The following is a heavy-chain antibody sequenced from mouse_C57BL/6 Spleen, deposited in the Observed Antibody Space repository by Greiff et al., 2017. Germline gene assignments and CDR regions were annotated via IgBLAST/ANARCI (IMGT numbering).Heavy chain of an antibody. V-gene: IGHV1-64*01. CDR2: IHPNSGST. CDR1: GYTFTSYW. CDR3: ARGPFLPYFDY. J-gene: IGHJ2*01. D-gene: IGHD5-1*01. Sequence: QVQLQQSGAELVKPGASVKLSCKASGYTFTSYWMHWVKQRPGQGLEWIGMIHPNSGSTNYNEKFKSKATLTVDKSSSTAYMQLSSLTSEDSAVYYCARGPFLPYFDYWGQGTTLTVSS.